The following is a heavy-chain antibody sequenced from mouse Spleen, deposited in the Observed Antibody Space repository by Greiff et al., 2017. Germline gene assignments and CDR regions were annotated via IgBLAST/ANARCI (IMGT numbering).Heavy chain of an antibody. V-gene: IGHV1-14*01. J-gene: IGHJ4*01. CDR1: GYTFTSYV. D-gene: IGHD2-1*01. CDR3: ASGLGNSDYYAMDY. CDR2: INPYNDGT. Sequence: EVQLQQSGPELVKPGASVKMSCKASGYTFTSYVMHWVKQKPGQGLEWIGYINPYNDGTKYNEKFKGKATLTSDKSSSTAYMELSSLTSEDSAVYYCASGLGNSDYYAMDYWGQGTSVTVSS.